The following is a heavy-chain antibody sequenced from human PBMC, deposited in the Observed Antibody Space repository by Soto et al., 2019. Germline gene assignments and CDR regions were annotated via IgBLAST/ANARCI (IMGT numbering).Heavy chain of an antibody. CDR2: INTGNGNT. V-gene: IGHV1-3*04. Sequence: QVQLVQSGAEVKKPGASVKVSCKASGYTFTSYAMHWVRQAPGQRLEWMGWINTGNGNTKYSQKFQGRVTITRDTSASTAYMELSSLRSEDTAVYYCARGLNGYSHYFDYWGQGTLVTVSS. D-gene: IGHD5-18*01. CDR1: GYTFTSYA. CDR3: ARGLNGYSHYFDY. J-gene: IGHJ4*02.